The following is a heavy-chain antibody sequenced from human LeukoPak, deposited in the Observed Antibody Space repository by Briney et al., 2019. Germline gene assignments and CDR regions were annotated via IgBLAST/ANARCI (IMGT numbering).Heavy chain of an antibody. D-gene: IGHD1-26*01. CDR1: GFTLSSYS. CDR3: AKDRTVGASYWYFDL. Sequence: GGSLRLSCAASGFTLSSYSMNWVRQAPGKGLEWLSYISRGSSTIYYAGSVKGRFTISRDNAKSSLYLQMNTLRAEDTAIYYCAKDRTVGASYWYFDLWGRGTLVTVSS. J-gene: IGHJ2*01. V-gene: IGHV3-48*01. CDR2: ISRGSSTI.